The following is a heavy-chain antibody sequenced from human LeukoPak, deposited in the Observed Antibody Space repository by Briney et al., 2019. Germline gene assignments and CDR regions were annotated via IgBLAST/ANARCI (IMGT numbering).Heavy chain of an antibody. V-gene: IGHV3-7*03. D-gene: IGHD3-10*01. CDR3: AKDSEYGSGSYFDY. Sequence: PGGSPRLSCAASGFTFSSYWMSWVRQAPGKGLEWVANIKQDGSEKYYVDSVKGRFTISRDNSKNTLYLQMNSLRAEDTAVYYCAKDSEYGSGSYFDYWGQGTLVTVSS. CDR2: IKQDGSEK. J-gene: IGHJ4*02. CDR1: GFTFSSYW.